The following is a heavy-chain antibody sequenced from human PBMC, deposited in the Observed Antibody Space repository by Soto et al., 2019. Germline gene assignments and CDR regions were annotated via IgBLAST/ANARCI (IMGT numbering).Heavy chain of an antibody. V-gene: IGHV1-2*02. CDR3: ARDMKRATVTAAY. CDR2: INPNSGGT. J-gene: IGHJ4*02. Sequence: GASVKVSCKASGYTFTGYYMHWVRRAPGQGLEWMGWINPNSGGTNYAQKFQGRVTMTRDTSISTAYMELSRLRSDDTAVYYCARDMKRATVTAAYWGQGTLVTVSS. D-gene: IGHD4-17*01. CDR1: GYTFTGYY.